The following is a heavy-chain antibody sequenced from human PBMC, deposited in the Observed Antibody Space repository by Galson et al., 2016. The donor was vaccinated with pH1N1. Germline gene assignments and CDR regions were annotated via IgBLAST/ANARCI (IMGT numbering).Heavy chain of an antibody. V-gene: IGHV4-59*03. Sequence: SETLSLTCTVSGGSMTNYYWSWIRQTPGRGLEWIAHIFYSGRTNYNPSLKSRVALSTDTSKNQFFLTLNSVSAAVTAVYFCARMFSSGWSFDLWGQGTLVTVSS. CDR3: ARMFSSGWSFDL. CDR2: IFYSGRT. CDR1: GGSMTNYY. D-gene: IGHD6-19*01. J-gene: IGHJ4*02.